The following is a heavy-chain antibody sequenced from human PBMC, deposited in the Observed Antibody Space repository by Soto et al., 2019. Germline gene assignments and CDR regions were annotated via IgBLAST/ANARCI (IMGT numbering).Heavy chain of an antibody. CDR3: AGPYYSDNSGYYPPPY. D-gene: IGHD3-22*01. V-gene: IGHV3-30-3*01. J-gene: IGHJ4*02. Sequence: GGSLRLSCAASGFTFSSYAMHWVRQAPGKGLEWVAFISYDGSSKYYADSVNGRFTISRDNSKNTLYLQMNSLRAEDTDVYYCAGPYYSDNSGYYPPPYWGQGTLVTVSS. CDR1: GFTFSSYA. CDR2: ISYDGSSK.